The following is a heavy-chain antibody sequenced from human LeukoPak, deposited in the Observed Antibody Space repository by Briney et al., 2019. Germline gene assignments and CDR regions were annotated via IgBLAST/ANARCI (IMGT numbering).Heavy chain of an antibody. CDR1: GFTLSNHA. J-gene: IGHJ4*02. CDR2: ISGSGGST. Sequence: GGSLGLPCAASGFTLSNHAISWVRQAPGKGLEWVSAISGSGGSTYYADSVKGRFTISRDNSKNTLYLQMNSLRAEDTAVYYCAKEAHKMATTSTDWGQGTLVTVSS. V-gene: IGHV3-23*01. CDR3: AKEAHKMATTSTD. D-gene: IGHD5-24*01.